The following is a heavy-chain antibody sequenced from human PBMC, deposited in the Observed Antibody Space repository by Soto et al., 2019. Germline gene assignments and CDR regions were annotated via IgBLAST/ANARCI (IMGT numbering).Heavy chain of an antibody. J-gene: IGHJ4*02. CDR3: ARVHFPNSSSWYYLVY. V-gene: IGHV3-33*01. CDR2: IWYDGSNK. CDR1: GFTFSSYG. D-gene: IGHD6-13*01. Sequence: GGSLRLSCAASGFTFSSYGMHWVRQAPGKGLEWVAVIWYDGSNKYYADSVKGRFTISRDNSKNTLYLQMNSLRAEDTAVYYCARVHFPNSSSWYYLVYWGQGTLVTVSS.